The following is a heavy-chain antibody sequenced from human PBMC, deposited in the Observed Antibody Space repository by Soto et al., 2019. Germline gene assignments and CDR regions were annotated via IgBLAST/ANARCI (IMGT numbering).Heavy chain of an antibody. Sequence: PSETLSLTCDVSGDTISTGGYTGAWIRQPPGKALEWIGHTYHSGNPYYTPSLKNRVTISADTSNNQFSLRLNSVTAADTAVYYCARQHYYDSSGYYTWNWGQGTLVTVSS. CDR2: TYHSGNP. V-gene: IGHV4-30-2*03. CDR1: GDTISTGGYT. D-gene: IGHD3-22*01. CDR3: ARQHYYDSSGYYTWN. J-gene: IGHJ4*02.